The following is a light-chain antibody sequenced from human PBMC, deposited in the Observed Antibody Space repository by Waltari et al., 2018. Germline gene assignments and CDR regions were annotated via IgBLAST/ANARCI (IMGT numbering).Light chain of an antibody. CDR2: DVS. Sequence: SALTQPASGSGSPGQAITISCTGTSSDVGGYNYCAWYQQPPGKAPKLRIYDVSKRPSGVSNRFSGSKSGNTASLTIAGLQAEDEADDYCSSYTRSSTYVFGTGTKVTVL. J-gene: IGLJ1*01. V-gene: IGLV2-14*01. CDR1: SSDVGGYNY. CDR3: SSYTRSSTYV.